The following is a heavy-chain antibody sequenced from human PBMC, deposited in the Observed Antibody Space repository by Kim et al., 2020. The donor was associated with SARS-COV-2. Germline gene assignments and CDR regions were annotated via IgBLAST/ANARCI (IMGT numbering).Heavy chain of an antibody. CDR1: GFTFSSYS. V-gene: IGHV3-21*01. D-gene: IGHD2-2*01. CDR2: ISSSSSYI. J-gene: IGHJ4*02. Sequence: GGSLRLSCAASGFTFSSYSMNWVRQAPGKGLEWVSSISSSSSYIYYADSVKGRFTISRDNAKNSLYLQMNSLRAEDTAVYYCARDVDCSSTSCTYLDYWGQGTLFTVSS. CDR3: ARDVDCSSTSCTYLDY.